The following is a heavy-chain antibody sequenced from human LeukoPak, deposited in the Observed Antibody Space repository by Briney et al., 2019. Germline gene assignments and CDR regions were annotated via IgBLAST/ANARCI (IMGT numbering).Heavy chain of an antibody. CDR1: GYTFTSYD. D-gene: IGHD3-10*01. V-gene: IGHV1-8*01. J-gene: IGHJ4*02. CDR2: MNPNSGNT. CDR3: ARDYRSGPFDY. Sequence: ASVKVSCKASGYTFTSYDINWVRQATGQGVEWMGWMNPNSGNTGYAQQFQGRVTMTRNTSISTAYMELSSLRSEDTAVYYCARDYRSGPFDYWGQGTLVTVSS.